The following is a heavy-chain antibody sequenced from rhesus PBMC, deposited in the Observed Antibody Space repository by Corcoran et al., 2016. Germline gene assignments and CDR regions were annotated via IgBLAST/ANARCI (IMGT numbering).Heavy chain of an antibody. CDR2: IYGRTGGT. D-gene: IGHD2-39*02. CDR3: ARRGGYTSDFDF. Sequence: QVQLQGSGPGLVKPSETLSLTCAVSGGSLSDDYYWSWIRQPPGKGLEWIGYIYGRTGGTNYNPSLENRVAVSKDTSKNQFSLKLSSVTAADTAIYYCARRGGYTSDFDFWGQGVLVTVSS. J-gene: IGHJ4*01. V-gene: IGHV4-106*01. CDR1: GGSLSDDYY.